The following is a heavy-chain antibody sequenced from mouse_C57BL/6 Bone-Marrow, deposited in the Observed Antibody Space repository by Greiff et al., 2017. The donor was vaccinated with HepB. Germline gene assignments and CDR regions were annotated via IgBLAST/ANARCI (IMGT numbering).Heavy chain of an antibody. D-gene: IGHD1-1*01. J-gene: IGHJ1*03. V-gene: IGHV5-6*01. Sequence: EVNVVESGGDLVKPGGSLKLSCAASGFTLSSYGMSWVRQTPDKRLEWVATISSGGSYTYYPDSVKGRFTISRDNAKNTLYLQMSSLKSEDTAMYYCARKKRQLLRDWYFDVWGTGTTVTVSS. CDR2: ISSGGSYT. CDR1: GFTLSSYG. CDR3: ARKKRQLLRDWYFDV.